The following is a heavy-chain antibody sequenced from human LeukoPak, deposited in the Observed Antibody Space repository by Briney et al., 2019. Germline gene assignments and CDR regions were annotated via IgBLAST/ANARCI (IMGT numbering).Heavy chain of an antibody. D-gene: IGHD3-3*01. CDR2: INPNSGGT. CDR1: GYTFTGYY. J-gene: IGHJ4*02. V-gene: IGHV1-2*02. CDR3: ARNRHYDFWSGYSRGGRDEYYFDY. Sequence: RASVKVSCKASGYTFTGYYMHWVRQAPGQGLEWMGWINPNSGGTNYAQKFQGRVTMTRDTSISTAYMELSRLRSDDTAVYYCARNRHYDFWSGYSRGGRDEYYFDYWGQGTLVTVSS.